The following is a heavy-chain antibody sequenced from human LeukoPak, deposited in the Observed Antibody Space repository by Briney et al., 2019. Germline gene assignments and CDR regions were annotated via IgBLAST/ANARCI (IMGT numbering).Heavy chain of an antibody. CDR1: GFTFSSYG. CDR2: IRYDGSNK. CDR3: AKDCLDWGYPPSTFVY. J-gene: IGHJ4*02. D-gene: IGHD3-9*01. V-gene: IGHV3-30*02. Sequence: PGGSLRLSCAASGFTFSSYGMHWVRQAPGKGLEWVVFIRYDGSNKYYADPVKGRFTISRDNSKNTLYLQMNSLRADDTAVYYCAKDCLDWGYPPSTFVYLGQGSIVTVSS.